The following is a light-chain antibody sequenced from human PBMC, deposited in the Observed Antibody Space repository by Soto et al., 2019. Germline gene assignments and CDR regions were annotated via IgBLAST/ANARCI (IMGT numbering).Light chain of an antibody. CDR1: SSDIGRYNF. J-gene: IGLJ1*01. CDR3: TSYTITSPYV. CDR2: EAT. Sequence: QSALTQPASMSGSPGQSITISCTGTSSDIGRYNFVSWYQHHPGKAPKLIIYEATKRPSGVSYRFSGSKSGNTASLIISGLQAEDEADYYCTSYTITSPYVFGTGTKLTVL. V-gene: IGLV2-14*01.